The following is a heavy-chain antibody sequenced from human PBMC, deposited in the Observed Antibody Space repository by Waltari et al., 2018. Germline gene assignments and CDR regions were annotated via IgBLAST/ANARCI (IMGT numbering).Heavy chain of an antibody. J-gene: IGHJ6*02. CDR3: ARVPMVRGVLAFMDV. Sequence: QVQLQESGPGLVKPSETLSLTCAVSGYSLSSGYYWGWIRQPPGKGLEWIGNIYHNGSTYYNPSLKSRVTISVDTSKNQFSLKLSSVTAADTAVYYCARVPMVRGVLAFMDVWAKGPRSPSP. CDR1: GYSLSSGYY. V-gene: IGHV4-38-2*01. D-gene: IGHD3-10*01. CDR2: IYHNGST.